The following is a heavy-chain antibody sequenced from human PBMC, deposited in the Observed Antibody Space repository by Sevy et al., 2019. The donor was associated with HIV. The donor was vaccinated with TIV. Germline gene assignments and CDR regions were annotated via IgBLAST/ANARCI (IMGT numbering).Heavy chain of an antibody. CDR2: FSFGCGKI. J-gene: IGHJ4*02. Sequence: GGSLRLSCAASGFTFSNYAMSWVRQAPGKGLEWVSTFSFGCGKINYADSVKGRFTISRDNSKNTLYLQMNSLRAEDTALHYCAREGCSKPHDYWGQGTLVNVSS. CDR3: AREGCSKPHDY. V-gene: IGHV3-23*01. D-gene: IGHD2-2*01. CDR1: GFTFSNYA.